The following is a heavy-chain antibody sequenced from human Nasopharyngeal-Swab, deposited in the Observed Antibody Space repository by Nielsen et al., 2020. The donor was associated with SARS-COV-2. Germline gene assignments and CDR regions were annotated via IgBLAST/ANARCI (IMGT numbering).Heavy chain of an antibody. J-gene: IGHJ2*01. V-gene: IGHV3-23*01. CDR1: GFTFSGYA. D-gene: IGHD2-15*01. CDR2: IGSTGGST. CDR3: AKDRGCSGGSCYVHWYFDL. Sequence: GGSLRLSCAASGFTFSGYAMSWVRQPPGKGLEWVSAIGSTGGSTYYADSVKGQFTISRDNSKNPLYLQMNSLRAEDTAVYYCAKDRGCSGGSCYVHWYFDLWGRGTLVTVSS.